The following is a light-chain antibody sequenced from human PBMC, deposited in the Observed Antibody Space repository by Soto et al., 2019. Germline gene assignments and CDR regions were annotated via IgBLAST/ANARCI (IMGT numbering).Light chain of an antibody. CDR1: QRVLYSPNNKNY. CDR2: WAS. Sequence: DIVMTQSPDSLAVSLGERATINCKSSQRVLYSPNNKNYLAWYQQKPGQPPKLLVYWASTRESGVPDRFSGSGSETDFTLTINSLQAEDVAVYYCQQYINAPQTFGQGTTVEIK. V-gene: IGKV4-1*01. J-gene: IGKJ1*01. CDR3: QQYINAPQT.